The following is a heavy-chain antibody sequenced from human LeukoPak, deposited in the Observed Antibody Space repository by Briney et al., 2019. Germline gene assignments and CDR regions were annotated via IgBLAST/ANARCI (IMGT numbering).Heavy chain of an antibody. CDR2: IYYSGST. CDR3: ASHTSGWSSSFDY. Sequence: SEALSLPCPFSGGSISSYYWSWIRQPPGKGLEWIGNIYYSGSTKYNPSLQSRVTISVDTSKNQFSLKLTSVSAADTAVYYCASHTSGWSSSFDYWGQGTLVIVSS. CDR1: GGSISSYY. D-gene: IGHD6-19*01. J-gene: IGHJ4*02. V-gene: IGHV4-59*01.